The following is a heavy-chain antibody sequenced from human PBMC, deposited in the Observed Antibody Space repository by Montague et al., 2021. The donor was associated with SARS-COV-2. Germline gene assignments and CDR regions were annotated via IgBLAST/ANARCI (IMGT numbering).Heavy chain of an antibody. Sequence: SETLSLTCAVYGGSFSVYYWCWLRQPPRSGLGWISEISQSGTAHYNPSLYSRVSISIDTSRNQFTLNLSSVTAADTAMYYCAREREVERAARTLVAFDMWGQGTMVTVSS. CDR2: ISQSGTA. CDR1: GGSFSVYY. D-gene: IGHD1-1*01. J-gene: IGHJ3*02. CDR3: AREREVERAARTLVAFDM. V-gene: IGHV4-34*01.